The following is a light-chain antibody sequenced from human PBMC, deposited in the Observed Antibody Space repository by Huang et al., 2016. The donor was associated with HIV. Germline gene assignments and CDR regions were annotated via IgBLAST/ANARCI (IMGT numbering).Light chain of an antibody. Sequence: DIQVTQSPSSLSASVGDRVTITCRASPGISNALAWYQQKPGKAPKLLPYAESRLEGGVPSRFSGSGSGTDYTLTISSLQPEDFATYYCQQYHNTPVTFGQGTRLEI. CDR3: QQYHNTPVT. V-gene: IGKV1-NL1*01. J-gene: IGKJ5*01. CDR1: PGISNA. CDR2: AES.